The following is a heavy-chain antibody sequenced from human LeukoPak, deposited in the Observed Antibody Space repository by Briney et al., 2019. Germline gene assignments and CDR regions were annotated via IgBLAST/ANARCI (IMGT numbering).Heavy chain of an antibody. CDR3: ARGSESSSWFDY. D-gene: IGHD6-13*01. CDR1: GYTFTSYD. Sequence: GASVKVSCKASGYTFTSYDINWVRQATGQGLEWLGWMNPSSGNTGYAQKFQGRVTMTRDTSISTAYMELSSLRSEDTAVYYCARGSESSSWFDYWGQGTLVTVSS. CDR2: MNPSSGNT. V-gene: IGHV1-8*01. J-gene: IGHJ4*02.